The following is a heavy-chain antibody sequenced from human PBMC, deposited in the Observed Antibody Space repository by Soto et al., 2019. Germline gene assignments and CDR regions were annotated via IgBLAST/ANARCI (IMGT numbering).Heavy chain of an antibody. V-gene: IGHV4-59*01. J-gene: IGHJ6*02. CDR1: GGSISSNY. Sequence: ETLSLTCTVSGGSISSNYWSWIRQPPGKGLEWIGYIFHSGSTTYDPSLKSRVTMSVDTSKNQFSPNLSSVTAADTAVYYCARVDYDFCSCSSPSHYVMDVWGQGSTVIVS. CDR2: IFHSGST. D-gene: IGHD3-3*01. CDR3: ARVDYDFCSCSSPSHYVMDV.